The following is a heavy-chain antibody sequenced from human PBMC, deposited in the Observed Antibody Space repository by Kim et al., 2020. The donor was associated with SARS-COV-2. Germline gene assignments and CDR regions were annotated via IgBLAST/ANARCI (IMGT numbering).Heavy chain of an antibody. D-gene: IGHD3-16*01. CDR3: AKDRGWGLVFDY. CDR2: ISGSGGNT. CDR1: GFTFRSTA. Sequence: GGSLRLSCAPSGFTFRSTAMSWVRQAPGRGLEWVSAISGSGGNTYYADSVKGRFTISRDNSKNTLYLQMNSLRAEDTAVYYCAKDRGWGLVFDYWAQGT. V-gene: IGHV3-23*01. J-gene: IGHJ4*02.